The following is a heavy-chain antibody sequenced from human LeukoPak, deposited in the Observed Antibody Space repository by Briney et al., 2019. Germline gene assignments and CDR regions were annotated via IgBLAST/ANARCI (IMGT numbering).Heavy chain of an antibody. J-gene: IGHJ4*02. CDR3: AKAHGEDPRTYDY. V-gene: IGHV3-23*01. CDR2: ISGIGGST. D-gene: IGHD3-10*01. CDR1: GFTFSSYA. Sequence: GGSLRLSCAASGFTFSSYAMSWVRQAPGKGLEWVSAISGIGGSTYYADSVKGRFTISRDNSKNTLYLQMNSLRAEDTALYYCAKAHGEDPRTYDYWGQGTLVTVSS.